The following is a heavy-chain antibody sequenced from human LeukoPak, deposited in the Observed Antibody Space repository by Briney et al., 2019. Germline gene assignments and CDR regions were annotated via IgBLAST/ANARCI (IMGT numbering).Heavy chain of an antibody. D-gene: IGHD3-22*01. CDR2: IYYSGST. Sequence: PSQTLSLTCTVSGGSISSGGYYWSWIRQHPGKGLEWIGYIYYSGSTYYNPSLKSRVTISVDTSKNQFSLKLSSVTAADTAVYYCARRILDSSGYAAFDYWGQGTLVTVSS. V-gene: IGHV4-31*03. CDR1: GGSISSGGYY. J-gene: IGHJ4*02. CDR3: ARRILDSSGYAAFDY.